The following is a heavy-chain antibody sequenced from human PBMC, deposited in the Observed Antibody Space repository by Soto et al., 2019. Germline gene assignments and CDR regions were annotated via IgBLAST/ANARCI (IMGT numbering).Heavy chain of an antibody. V-gene: IGHV4-34*01. Sequence: PSETLSLTCAVNGGSFSGYYWSLIRQPPGKGLEWIGEIYHSGSTNYNPSLKSRVTISVATSKNQISLRLTPLTAADTGVYYCERGGYSSGYGWFDPWGQGTPVTVSS. CDR2: IYHSGST. D-gene: IGHD6-19*01. J-gene: IGHJ5*02. CDR3: ERGGYSSGYGWFDP. CDR1: GGSFSGYY.